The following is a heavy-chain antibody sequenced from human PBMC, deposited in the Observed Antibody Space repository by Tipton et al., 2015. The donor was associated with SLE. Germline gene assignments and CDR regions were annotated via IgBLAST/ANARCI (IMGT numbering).Heavy chain of an antibody. CDR3: ARGSVGDPKTY. V-gene: IGHV3-74*01. CDR2: INTDGSGK. D-gene: IGHD1-26*01. J-gene: IGHJ4*02. CDR1: GYTFNRYW. Sequence: SLRLSCEGSGYTFNRYWMHWVRQAPGKGLVWVSRINTDGSGKDYAESVKGRFTISRDNAKTSLYLQMNSLRAEDTAVYYCARGSVGDPKTYGAQGPLVPFS.